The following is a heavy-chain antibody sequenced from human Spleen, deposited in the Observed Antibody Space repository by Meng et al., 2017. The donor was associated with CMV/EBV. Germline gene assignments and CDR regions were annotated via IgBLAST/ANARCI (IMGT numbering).Heavy chain of an antibody. J-gene: IGHJ5*02. D-gene: IGHD4-17*01. CDR1: GYTFYGYY. CDR3: ARGGGMDYGDYVGWFDP. CDR2: INPNSGGT. Sequence: QVRLVQSGAEVKKPGASVKVSCKASGYTFYGYYMHWVRQAPGQGLEWMGWINPNSGGTNYAQKFQGRVTMTRDTSISTAYMELSRLRSDDTAVYYCARGGGMDYGDYVGWFDPWGQGTLVTVSS. V-gene: IGHV1-2*02.